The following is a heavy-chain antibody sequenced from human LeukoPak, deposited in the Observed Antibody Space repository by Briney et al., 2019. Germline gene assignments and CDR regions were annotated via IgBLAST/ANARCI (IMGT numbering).Heavy chain of an antibody. D-gene: IGHD5-18*01. CDR3: ARRIQLWSGFDY. CDR2: ISSSSSYI. Sequence: KPGGSLRLSCAASGFTFSSYSMNCVRQAPGKGLEWVSSISSSSSYIYYADSVNGRFTISRDNAKNSLYLQMNSLRAEDTAVYYCARRIQLWSGFDYWGQGTLVTVSS. J-gene: IGHJ4*02. CDR1: GFTFSSYS. V-gene: IGHV3-21*01.